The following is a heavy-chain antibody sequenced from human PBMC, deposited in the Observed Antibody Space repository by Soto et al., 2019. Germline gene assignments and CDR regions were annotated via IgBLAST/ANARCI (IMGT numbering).Heavy chain of an antibody. Sequence: QVQLQESGPGLVRPSQTLSLTCTVSGGSISTDHYHWTWIRQAPGKGLEWIGYIHYSGIIQFNPSLQSRLSTSVDTSKNLFSLRLSSVTAADTAVYFYAREDDGGDRDHYGLYVWCQGTTLTVSS. V-gene: IGHV4-30-4*01. J-gene: IGHJ6*02. D-gene: IGHD2-21*02. CDR2: IHYSGII. CDR1: GGSISTDHYH. CDR3: AREDDGGDRDHYGLYV.